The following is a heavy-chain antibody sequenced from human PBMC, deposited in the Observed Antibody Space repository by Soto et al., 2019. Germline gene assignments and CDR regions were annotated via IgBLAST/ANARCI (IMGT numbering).Heavy chain of an antibody. Sequence: QLQLVQSGAEVKNPGASVRVSCKASGFSFSTYGITWVRQAPGQGLEWLGWITASNGNTHYAQNLQGRVTMTTDPSTSTAYMELLRLSSDDTAVYYCARGSSYGSYWYFDLWVRGSLVTVSS. V-gene: IGHV1-18*04. CDR2: ITASNGNT. J-gene: IGHJ2*01. D-gene: IGHD3-16*01. CDR1: GFSFSTYG. CDR3: ARGSSYGSYWYFDL.